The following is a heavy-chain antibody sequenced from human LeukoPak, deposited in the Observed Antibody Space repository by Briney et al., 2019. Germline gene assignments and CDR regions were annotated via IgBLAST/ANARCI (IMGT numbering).Heavy chain of an antibody. Sequence: PGGSLRLSCAASGFTFSSYAMSWVRQAPGKGLEWVSAISGSGGSRYLADSVRGRFTISRDNSKNTLYLQMNRLRVEDSAVYYCAKFLNMEDDILTGYDPLDFWGQGTLVTVSS. J-gene: IGHJ4*02. CDR3: AKFLNMEDDILTGYDPLDF. CDR2: ISGSGGSR. V-gene: IGHV3-23*01. CDR1: GFTFSSYA. D-gene: IGHD3-9*01.